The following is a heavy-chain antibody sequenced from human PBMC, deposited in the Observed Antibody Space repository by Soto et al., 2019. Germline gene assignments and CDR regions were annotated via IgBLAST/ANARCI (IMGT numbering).Heavy chain of an antibody. CDR2: ISSSSSYI. V-gene: IGHV3-21*01. CDR3: AREGMVRGVIPYYFDY. Sequence: PGGSLRLSCAASGFTFSSYSMNWVRQAPGKGLEWVSSISSSSSYIYYADSVKGRFTISRDNAKNSLYLQMNSLRAEDTAVYYCAREGMVRGVIPYYFDYWGQGTLVTVSS. CDR1: GFTFSSYS. D-gene: IGHD3-10*01. J-gene: IGHJ4*02.